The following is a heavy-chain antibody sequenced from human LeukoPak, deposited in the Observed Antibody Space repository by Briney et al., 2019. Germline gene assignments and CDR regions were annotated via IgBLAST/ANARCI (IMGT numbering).Heavy chain of an antibody. CDR3: ARDRYYYDSSGYKYMDV. V-gene: IGHV4-4*07. J-gene: IGHJ6*03. Sequence: SETLSLTCTVSGVSITSYYWTWIRHPAGKGLEWIGRIHSSGSTNYNPSLKSRVTMSVDTSKNQFSLKLNSVTAADTAVYYCARDRYYYDSSGYKYMDVWGKGTTVTISS. D-gene: IGHD3-22*01. CDR2: IHSSGST. CDR1: GVSITSYY.